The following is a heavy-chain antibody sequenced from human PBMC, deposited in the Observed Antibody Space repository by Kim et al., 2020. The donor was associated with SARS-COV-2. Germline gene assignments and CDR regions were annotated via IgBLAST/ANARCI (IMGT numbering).Heavy chain of an antibody. CDR2: T. J-gene: IGHJ4*02. V-gene: IGHV3-53*01. D-gene: IGHD5-18*01. CDR3: ARDTPTMATIY. Sequence: TYYADPVKGRFTISRDNSKNTLYLQVNSLRAEDTAVYYCARDTPTMATIYWGQGTLVTVSS.